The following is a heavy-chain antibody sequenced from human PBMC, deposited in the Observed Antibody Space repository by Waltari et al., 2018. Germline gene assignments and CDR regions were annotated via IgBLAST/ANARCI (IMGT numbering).Heavy chain of an antibody. CDR3: ARDYGSGAYYYYGMDV. CDR1: GFTFSSHS. Sequence: EVQLVESGGGLVKPGGSLRLSCAAPGFTFSSHSLNWVRQAPGKGLEWVSSISSSSSYIYYADSVKGRFTISRDNAKNSLYLQMNSLRAEDTAVYYCARDYGSGAYYYYGMDVWGQGTTVTVSS. J-gene: IGHJ6*02. V-gene: IGHV3-21*01. D-gene: IGHD3-10*01. CDR2: ISSSSSYI.